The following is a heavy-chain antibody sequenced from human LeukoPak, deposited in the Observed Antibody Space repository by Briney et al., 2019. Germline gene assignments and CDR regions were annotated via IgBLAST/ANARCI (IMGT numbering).Heavy chain of an antibody. D-gene: IGHD3-22*01. J-gene: IGHJ4*02. CDR1: GGTFSSYA. Sequence: SVTVSCKASGGTFSSYAISWVRQAPGQGVEWMGGIIPIFGTANYAQTFQGRVTITADESTSTAYMELSSVRSEDTAVYYCASHYYDSSGYYYGFDYWGQGTLVTVSS. CDR3: ASHYYDSSGYYYGFDY. CDR2: IIPIFGTA. V-gene: IGHV1-69*01.